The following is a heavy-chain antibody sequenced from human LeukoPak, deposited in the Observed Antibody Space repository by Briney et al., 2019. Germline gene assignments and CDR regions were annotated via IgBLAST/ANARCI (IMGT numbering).Heavy chain of an antibody. Sequence: RPSETLSLTCAVYGGSFSGYYWSWLRQPPGKGLEWIGEINHSGSTNYNPSLKSRVTISVDTSKNQFSLKLSSVTAADTAVYYCARAEGYCSSTSCYQRGAFDIWGQGTMVTVSS. CDR2: INHSGST. D-gene: IGHD2-2*01. V-gene: IGHV4-34*01. J-gene: IGHJ3*02. CDR3: ARAEGYCSSTSCYQRGAFDI. CDR1: GGSFSGYY.